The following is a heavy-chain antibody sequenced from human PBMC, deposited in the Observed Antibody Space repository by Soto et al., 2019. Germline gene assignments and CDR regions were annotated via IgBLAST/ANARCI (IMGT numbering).Heavy chain of an antibody. J-gene: IGHJ4*02. CDR2: IYQSGST. V-gene: IGHV4-30-2*01. D-gene: IGHD2-2*02. CDR1: GGSINSGGHS. CDR3: ARGNPDIVVVPTAVPVYFDY. Sequence: SETLSLTCAVSGGSINSGGHSWGWMRQPPGKGLEWIGYIYQSGSTYYNPSLKSRVAISVDTSKNQFSLRLSSVTAADTAVYYCARGNPDIVVVPTAVPVYFDYWGQGTLVTVSS.